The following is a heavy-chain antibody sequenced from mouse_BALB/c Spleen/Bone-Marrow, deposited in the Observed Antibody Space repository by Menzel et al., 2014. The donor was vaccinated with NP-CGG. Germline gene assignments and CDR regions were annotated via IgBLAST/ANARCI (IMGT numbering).Heavy chain of an antibody. Sequence: EVQGVESGGGLVKPGGSLKLSCAASGFTFSSYAMSWVRQTPEKRLEWVASISSGGSTYYPDSVKGRFTISRDNARNILYLQMSSLRSEDTAMYYCARHGITRLLDYWGQGTTLTVSS. CDR3: ARHGITRLLDY. CDR2: ISSGGST. D-gene: IGHD2-4*01. J-gene: IGHJ2*01. V-gene: IGHV5-6-5*01. CDR1: GFTFSSYA.